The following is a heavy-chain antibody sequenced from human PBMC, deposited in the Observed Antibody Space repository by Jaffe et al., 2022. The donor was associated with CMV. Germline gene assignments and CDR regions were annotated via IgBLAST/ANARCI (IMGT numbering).Heavy chain of an antibody. CDR1: GYTFTGYY. CDR2: INPNSGGT. CDR3: AREGVDIVATDNWFDP. Sequence: QVQLVQSGAEVKKPGASVKVSCKASGYTFTGYYMHWVRQAPGQGLEWMGWINPNSGGTNYAQKFQGRVTMTRDTSISTAYMELSRLRSDDTAVYYCAREGVDIVATDNWFDPWGQGTLVTVSS. D-gene: IGHD5-12*01. J-gene: IGHJ5*02. V-gene: IGHV1-2*02.